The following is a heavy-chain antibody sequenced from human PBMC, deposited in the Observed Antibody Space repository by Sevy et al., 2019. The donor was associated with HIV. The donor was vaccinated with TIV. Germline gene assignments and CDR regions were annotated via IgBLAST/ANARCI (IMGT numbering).Heavy chain of an antibody. V-gene: IGHV3-30*18. CDR2: ISSDGSDR. CDR1: GFTFSNYG. J-gene: IGHJ6*02. CDR3: ANSWGRFDGSSWIYYYYGMDV. Sequence: GGSLRLSCAASGFTFSNYGMHWVRQAPGKGLERVAVISSDGSDRDYADSVKGRFTISRDNSKNTLDLQMNRLRADDTAVYYCANSWGRFDGSSWIYYYYGMDVWGQGTTVTVSS. D-gene: IGHD6-13*01.